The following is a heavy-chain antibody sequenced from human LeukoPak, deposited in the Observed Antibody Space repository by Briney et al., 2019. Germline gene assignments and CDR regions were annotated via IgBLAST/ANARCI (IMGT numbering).Heavy chain of an antibody. CDR2: IYYSGST. V-gene: IGHV4-30-4*08. CDR1: GGSISSGDYY. Sequence: SQTLSLTCTVSGGSISSGDYYWSWIRQPPGKGLEWIGYIYYSGSTYYNPSLKSRVTISVDTSKNQFSLKLSSVTAADTAVYYCARKGSSGWYFDYWGQGTLVTVSS. D-gene: IGHD6-19*01. CDR3: ARKGSSGWYFDY. J-gene: IGHJ4*02.